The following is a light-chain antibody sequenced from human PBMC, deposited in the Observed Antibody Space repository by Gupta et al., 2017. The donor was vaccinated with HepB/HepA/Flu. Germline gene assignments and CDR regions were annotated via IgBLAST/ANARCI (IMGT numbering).Light chain of an antibody. V-gene: IGLV1-44*01. CDR2: SND. J-gene: IGLJ3*02. CDR3: ATGDDSLNGLV. CDR1: SSNIGSNP. Sequence: QSVLTQPPSASGTPGQRVTISCSGSSSNIGSNPVNWYQQLPGTAPKLLIYSNDQRPSGVPDRSSGSKSGTSASLAISGLQAEDETDYYCATGDDSLNGLVFGGGTKLTVL.